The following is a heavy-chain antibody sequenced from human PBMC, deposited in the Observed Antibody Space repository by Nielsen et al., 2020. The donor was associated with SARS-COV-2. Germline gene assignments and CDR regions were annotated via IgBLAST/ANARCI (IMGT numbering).Heavy chain of an antibody. CDR3: AGVWNYDFNYYYMDV. Sequence: SVKVSCKASGGTFSNYAISWVRQAPGQGLEWMGGIIPLLNTTNYAQKFQDRVTITADESTSTAYMDLSSLRSEDTAVYYCAGVWNYDFNYYYMDVWGKGTTVTVSS. J-gene: IGHJ6*03. CDR2: IIPLLNTT. CDR1: GGTFSNYA. V-gene: IGHV1-69*13. D-gene: IGHD1-7*01.